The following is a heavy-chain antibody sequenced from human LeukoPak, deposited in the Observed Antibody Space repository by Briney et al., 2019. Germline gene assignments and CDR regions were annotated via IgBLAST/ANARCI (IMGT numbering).Heavy chain of an antibody. D-gene: IGHD3-10*01. CDR1: GYTLTGYY. Sequence: GASVKVSCKVSGYTLTGYYMHWMRQAPGQGLEWMGWINPNSGDTHFAQNFQGRVTLTRDTSISTAYMELTSLRSDDTAVYYCARDSGYFGSGTYSLGYWYFHLWGRGTLVTVSS. V-gene: IGHV1-2*02. CDR2: INPNSGDT. CDR3: ARDSGYFGSGTYSLGYWYFHL. J-gene: IGHJ2*01.